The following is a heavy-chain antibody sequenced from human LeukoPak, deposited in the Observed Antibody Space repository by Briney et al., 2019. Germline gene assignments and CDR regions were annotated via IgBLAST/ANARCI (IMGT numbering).Heavy chain of an antibody. Sequence: GGSLRLSCAASGFTFDDYAMHWVRQAPGKGLEWVSLISWDGGSTYYADSVKGRFTISRDNSKNSLYLQMNSLRAEDTALYYCAELPHDYGDYGRGRSQRQFDYWGQGTLVTVSS. J-gene: IGHJ4*02. V-gene: IGHV3-43D*03. CDR1: GFTFDDYA. D-gene: IGHD4-17*01. CDR3: AELPHDYGDYGRGRSQRQFDY. CDR2: ISWDGGST.